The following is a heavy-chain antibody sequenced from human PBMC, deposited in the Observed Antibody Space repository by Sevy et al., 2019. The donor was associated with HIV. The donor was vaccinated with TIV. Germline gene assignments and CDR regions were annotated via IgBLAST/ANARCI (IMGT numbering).Heavy chain of an antibody. CDR1: GYSFTGYY. D-gene: IGHD2-15*01. V-gene: IGHV1-2*02. CDR2: INPNNGGT. J-gene: IGHJ4*02. CDR3: ARAPVYCRGGNCYPYHFDY. Sequence: ASVKVSCKASGYSFTGYYIHWVRQAPGQGLEWMGWINPNNGGTNYAQEFQGRVTMTRGTSISTVYMELSRLKSDDTAVYYCARAPVYCRGGNCYPYHFDYWGQGTLVTVSS.